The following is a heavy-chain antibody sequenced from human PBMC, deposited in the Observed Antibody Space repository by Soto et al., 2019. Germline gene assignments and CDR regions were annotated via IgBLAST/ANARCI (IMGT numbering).Heavy chain of an antibody. CDR1: GGSFSGYY. J-gene: IGHJ6*02. V-gene: IGHV4-34*01. Sequence: SETLSLTCAVYGGSFSGYYWSWIRQPPGKGLEWIGEINHSGSTNYNPSLKSRVTISVGTSKNQFSLKLSSVTAADTAVYYCAREGCSSTSCYPPYYYYGMDVWGQGTTVTVSS. D-gene: IGHD2-2*01. CDR3: AREGCSSTSCYPPYYYYGMDV. CDR2: INHSGST.